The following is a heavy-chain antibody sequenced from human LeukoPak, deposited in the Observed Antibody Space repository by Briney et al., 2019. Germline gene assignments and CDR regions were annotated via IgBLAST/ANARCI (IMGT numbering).Heavy chain of an antibody. V-gene: IGHV4-61*01. CDR1: GGSFSSGSYY. CDR3: ARASVAVAGPLGGGDYGMDV. D-gene: IGHD6-19*01. CDR2: IYYSGST. Sequence: SETLSLTCTVSGGSFSSGSYYWSWIRQPPGKGLEWIGYIYYSGSTYYNPSLKSRVTISVDTSKNQFSLKLSSVTAADTAVYYCARASVAVAGPLGGGDYGMDVWGQGTTVTVSS. J-gene: IGHJ6*02.